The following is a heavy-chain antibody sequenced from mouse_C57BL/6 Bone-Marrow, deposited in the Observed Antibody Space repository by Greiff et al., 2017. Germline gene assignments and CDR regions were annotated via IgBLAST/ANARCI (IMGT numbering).Heavy chain of an antibody. V-gene: IGHV1-55*01. Sequence: QVQLQQPGAELVKPGASVKLSCKASGYTFTNYWMHWVKQRPGQGLEWIGDIYPGSGRTNYNEKFKSKATLTVDTSSSTAYMQLSSLTSEDSAVYYCARASNPSFDYGGQGTTLTVSS. CDR2: IYPGSGRT. CDR1: GYTFTNYW. J-gene: IGHJ2*01. D-gene: IGHD2-5*01. CDR3: ARASNPSFDY.